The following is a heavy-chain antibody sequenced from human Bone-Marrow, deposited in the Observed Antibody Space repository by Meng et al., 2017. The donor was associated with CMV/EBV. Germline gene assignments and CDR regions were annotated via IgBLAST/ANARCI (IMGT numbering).Heavy chain of an antibody. CDR2: VSYSGNT. Sequence: GSLRLSCTVSGGSISSRTYYWGWIRQSPGKDLEWIGSVSYSGNTYYKPSIRSRVTISLDTSKNQFSLKVTSVTAADTAVYYCATDGYSPGKFDYWGQGTLVTVSS. V-gene: IGHV4-39*01. D-gene: IGHD5-24*01. J-gene: IGHJ4*02. CDR3: ATDGYSPGKFDY. CDR1: GGSISSRTYY.